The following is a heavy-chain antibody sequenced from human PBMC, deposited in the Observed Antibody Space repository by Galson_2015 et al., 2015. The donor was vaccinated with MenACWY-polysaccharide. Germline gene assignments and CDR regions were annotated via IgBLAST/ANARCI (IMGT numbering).Heavy chain of an antibody. J-gene: IGHJ4*02. CDR3: ATGAGDFDH. CDR1: GGSITSWC. V-gene: IGHV4-4*07. CDR2: VCGPGNT. Sequence: SETLSLTCSVSGGSITSWCYSWIRQSAGTGLEWIGRVCGPGNTKYNPSFESRVTMSLDTSKNQISLHLKSLTAADTAVFFCATGAGDFDHWGQGTRVTVSS. D-gene: IGHD4/OR15-4a*01.